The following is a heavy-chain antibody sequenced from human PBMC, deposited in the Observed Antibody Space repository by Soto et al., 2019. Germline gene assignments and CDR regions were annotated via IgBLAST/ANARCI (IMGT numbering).Heavy chain of an antibody. V-gene: IGHV3-23*01. CDR3: VKDCEWYPTEYFDY. D-gene: IGHD3-3*01. CDR1: GFTFSSYA. Sequence: GGSLRLSCAASGFTFSSYAMSWVRQAPGKGLEWVSAISGSGGSTYYAGSVKGRFTISRDNSKNTLYLQMNSLRAEDTAVYYCVKDCEWYPTEYFDYWGQGTLVTVSS. CDR2: ISGSGGST. J-gene: IGHJ4*02.